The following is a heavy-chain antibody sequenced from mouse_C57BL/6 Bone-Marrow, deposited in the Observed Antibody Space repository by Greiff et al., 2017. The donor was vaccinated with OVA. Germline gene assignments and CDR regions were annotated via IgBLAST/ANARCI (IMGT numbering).Heavy chain of an antibody. D-gene: IGHD2-12*01. J-gene: IGHJ3*01. CDR3: ARSDDGGFAY. V-gene: IGHV1-52*01. Sequence: VQLQQPGAELVRPGSSVKLSCKASGYTFTSYWMHWVKQRPIQGLEWIGNIDPSDSETHYNQKFKDKATLTVDKSSSKAYMQLSSLTSVDSAVYYCARSDDGGFAYWGQGTLVTVSA. CDR2: IDPSDSET. CDR1: GYTFTSYW.